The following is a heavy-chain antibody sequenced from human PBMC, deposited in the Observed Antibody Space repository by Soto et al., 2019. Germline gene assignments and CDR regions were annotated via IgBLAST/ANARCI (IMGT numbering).Heavy chain of an antibody. V-gene: IGHV4-4*02. CDR1: GGSISSSNW. CDR2: IYHSGST. Sequence: SETLSLTCAVSGGSISSSNWWSWVRQPPGKGLEWIGEIYHSGSTHYSPSLKSRVTISVDTSKNQFSLKLSSVTAADTAVYYCARGYGSGSYYNPTDDYWGQGTLVTVSS. D-gene: IGHD3-10*01. CDR3: ARGYGSGSYYNPTDDY. J-gene: IGHJ4*02.